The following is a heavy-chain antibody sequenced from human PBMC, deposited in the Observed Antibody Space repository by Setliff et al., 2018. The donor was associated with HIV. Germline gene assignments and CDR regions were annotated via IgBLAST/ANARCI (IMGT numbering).Heavy chain of an antibody. D-gene: IGHD3-22*01. J-gene: IGHJ4*02. V-gene: IGHV5-51*01. Sequence: GESLKISCEGSGYSFTKYWIGWVRQMPGEGLEWMGIIYPGDSDTRYSPSFQGQVTILVDKSISTAYLQWSSLKASDTAMYFCARDFSTYYSIDSWGQGTLVTVSS. CDR2: IYPGDSDT. CDR3: ARDFSTYYSIDS. CDR1: GYSFTKYW.